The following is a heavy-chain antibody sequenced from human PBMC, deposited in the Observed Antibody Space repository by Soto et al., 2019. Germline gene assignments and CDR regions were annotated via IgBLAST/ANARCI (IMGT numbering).Heavy chain of an antibody. D-gene: IGHD3-3*01. V-gene: IGHV4-31*03. CDR1: GGSIRSGGYY. J-gene: IGHJ6*02. Sequence: TLSLTCTVSGGSIRSGGYYWCWIRQHPGKGLEWIGYIYYSGSTYYNPSLKSRVTISVDTSKNQFSLKLSAVTAADTAVYYCARDQFTIFGVVNSPGYYYGMDVWGQGTTVTVSS. CDR2: IYYSGST. CDR3: ARDQFTIFGVVNSPGYYYGMDV.